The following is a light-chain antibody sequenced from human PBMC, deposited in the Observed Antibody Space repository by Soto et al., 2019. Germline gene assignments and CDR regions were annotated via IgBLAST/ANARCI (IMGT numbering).Light chain of an antibody. CDR2: GSS. CDR1: QTVSNNY. J-gene: IGKJ2*01. Sequence: EVVLTQSPGTLSLSPGERATLSCRASQTVSNNYFAWYQQKAGQAPRLLIFGSSDRATGIPDRFSGSGSGTDFTLTISRPEPEDFAVYYCQQYGSSPPYTFGQGTKLEIK. V-gene: IGKV3-20*01. CDR3: QQYGSSPPYT.